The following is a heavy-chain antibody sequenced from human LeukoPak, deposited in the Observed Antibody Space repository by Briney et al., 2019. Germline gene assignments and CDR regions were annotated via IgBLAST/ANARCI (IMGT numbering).Heavy chain of an antibody. CDR3: ARHPIPKKYCSGGSCYDNYFDY. J-gene: IGHJ4*02. CDR2: IYPGDSDT. Sequence: GESLKISCKGSGYSFTSYWIGWVRQMPGKGLEWMGIIYPGDSDTRYSPSFQGQVTISADKSISTAYLQWSCLKASDTAMYYCARHPIPKKYCSGGSCYDNYFDYWGQGTLVTVSS. V-gene: IGHV5-51*01. CDR1: GYSFTSYW. D-gene: IGHD2-15*01.